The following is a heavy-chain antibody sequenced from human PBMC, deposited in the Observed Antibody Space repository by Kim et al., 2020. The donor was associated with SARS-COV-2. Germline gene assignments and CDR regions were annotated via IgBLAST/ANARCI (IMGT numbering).Heavy chain of an antibody. D-gene: IGHD2-2*01. CDR3: TRGNPTTKDY. V-gene: IGHV3-74*01. CDR2: T. Sequence: TSYADSVKGRFTISRDNAKNTLYLQMNSLRAEDTAVYYCTRGNPTTKDYWGQGTLVTVSS. J-gene: IGHJ4*02.